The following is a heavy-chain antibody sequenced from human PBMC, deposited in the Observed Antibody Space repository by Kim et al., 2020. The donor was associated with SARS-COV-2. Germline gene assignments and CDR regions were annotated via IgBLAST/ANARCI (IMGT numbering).Heavy chain of an antibody. CDR3: TSIAVAGTVPDY. CDR1: GGSISSYY. J-gene: IGHJ4*02. CDR2: IYYSGST. D-gene: IGHD6-19*01. V-gene: IGHV4-59*01. Sequence: SETLSLTCTVSGGSISSYYWSWIRQPPGKGLEWIGFIYYSGSTNYNPSLKSRVTISVDTSKNQFSLKLSSVTAADTAVYYCTSIAVAGTVPDYWGQGTLVSVSS.